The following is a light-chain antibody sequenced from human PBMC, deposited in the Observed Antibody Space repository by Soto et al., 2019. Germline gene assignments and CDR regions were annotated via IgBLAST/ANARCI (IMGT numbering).Light chain of an antibody. V-gene: IGLV2-14*01. CDR1: SSDVGGYNY. Sequence: QSVLTQPASVSGSPGQSITISCTGTSSDVGGYNYVSWYQQHPGKAPKLMIYDVSNRPSGVSNRFSGSKSANTASLTISGLQAEDEADYYCSSYTSSSYVVFGGGTKVTVL. CDR3: SSYTSSSYVV. J-gene: IGLJ2*01. CDR2: DVS.